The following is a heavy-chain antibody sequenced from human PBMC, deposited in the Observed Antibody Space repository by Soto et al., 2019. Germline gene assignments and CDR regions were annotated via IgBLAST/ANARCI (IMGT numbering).Heavy chain of an antibody. J-gene: IGHJ4*02. CDR3: ARVPPWGDSGSFYIQHYDS. CDR1: GNSFVTYA. CDR2: INVGSGNT. V-gene: IGHV1-3*01. D-gene: IGHD3-10*01. Sequence: XSVKVSCWSSGNSFVTYAIHWVRQAPGERLQWMGWINVGSGNTKYAQDFQGRVTFTRDTAATTTFMELSSLRSEDAAVYYCARVPPWGDSGSFYIQHYDSWGQGTLVTVSS.